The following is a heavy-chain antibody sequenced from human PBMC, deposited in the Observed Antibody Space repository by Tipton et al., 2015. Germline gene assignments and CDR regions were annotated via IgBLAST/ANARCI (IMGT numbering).Heavy chain of an antibody. Sequence: TLSLTCTVSGGSISSSSYYWAWIRQPPGKGLEWIGSLYFSGSTYYNPSLKSRVTISIDTSKNQFSLKLSSVTAADTAVYYCARDFTPYQYYGLDVWGQGTTVTVSS. CDR2: LYFSGST. CDR3: ARDFTPYQYYGLDV. V-gene: IGHV4-39*02. CDR1: GGSISSSSYY. J-gene: IGHJ6*02. D-gene: IGHD2-15*01.